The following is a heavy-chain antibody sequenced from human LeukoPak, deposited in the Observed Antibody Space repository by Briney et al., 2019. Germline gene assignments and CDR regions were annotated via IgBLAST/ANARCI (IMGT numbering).Heavy chain of an antibody. J-gene: IGHJ6*03. CDR3: ARLTDFWSGYYIYYYYYMDV. CDR2: IYYSGST. Sequence: SETLSLTCTVSGGSISSSSYYWGWIRQPPGKGLEWIGSIYYSGSTYYNPSLKSRVTISVDTSKNQFSLKLSSVTAADTAVYYCARLTDFWSGYYIYYYYYMDVWGKGTTVTVSS. V-gene: IGHV4-39*01. D-gene: IGHD3-3*01. CDR1: GGSISSSSYY.